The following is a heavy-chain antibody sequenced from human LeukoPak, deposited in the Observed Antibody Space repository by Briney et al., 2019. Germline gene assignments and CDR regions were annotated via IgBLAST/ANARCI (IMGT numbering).Heavy chain of an antibody. J-gene: IGHJ6*02. V-gene: IGHV3-23*01. CDR1: GFTFSNYA. D-gene: IGHD4-17*01. CDR2: ISGSGGST. Sequence: TGGSLRLSCAASGFTFSNYAMSWVRQTPDKGLEWVSAISGSGGSTYYAASVKGRFTISRDNSKNTLYLQMNSLRAEDTAVYYCAKEHYGDCVLPSMDVWGQGTTVTVSS. CDR3: AKEHYGDCVLPSMDV.